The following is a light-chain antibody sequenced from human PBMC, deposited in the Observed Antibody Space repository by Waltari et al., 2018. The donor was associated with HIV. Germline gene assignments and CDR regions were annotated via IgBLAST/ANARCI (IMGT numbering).Light chain of an antibody. CDR3: SSYAGSNWV. Sequence: QSPLTQPPSASGSPGQSVTISCTRPRSDVGGYTYVTWYQQHPGKGPKFMIYEVSKRPSGVPDRFSGSKSGNMASLTVAGLQAEDEADYYCSSYAGSNWVFGGGTKLTVL. V-gene: IGLV2-8*01. CDR1: RSDVGGYTY. CDR2: EVS. J-gene: IGLJ3*02.